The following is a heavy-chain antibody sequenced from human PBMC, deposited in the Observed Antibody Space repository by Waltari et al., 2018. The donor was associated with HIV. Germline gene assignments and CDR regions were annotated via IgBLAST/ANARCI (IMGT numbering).Heavy chain of an antibody. V-gene: IGHV1-69*01. CDR3: ARGGRKIVGATTLQQAAFDY. CDR1: GGTFSSYA. Sequence: QVQLVQSGAEVKKPGSSVKVSCKASGGTFSSYAIRWVRPAPGQGLAWMGGIIPIFGTANYAQKFQGRVTITADESTSTAYMELSSLRSEDTAVYYCARGGRKIVGATTLQQAAFDYWGQGTLVTVSS. J-gene: IGHJ4*02. D-gene: IGHD1-26*01. CDR2: IIPIFGTA.